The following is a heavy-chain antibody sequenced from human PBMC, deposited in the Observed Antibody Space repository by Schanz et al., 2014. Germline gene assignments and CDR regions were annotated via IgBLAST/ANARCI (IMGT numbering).Heavy chain of an antibody. D-gene: IGHD2-15*01. CDR2: IRYDGRNK. V-gene: IGHV3-33*06. J-gene: IGHJ4*02. Sequence: VQLVESGGGVVQPGRSLRLSCVASGFTFISYDIHWVRQAPGKGLEWVAVIRYDGRNKNFVESVKGRFTISRDNSRNTVYLQMSSLRAEDTAVYYCVKDDRGDVVVVAANYWGQGAQVIVSS. CDR3: VKDDRGDVVVVAANY. CDR1: GFTFISYD.